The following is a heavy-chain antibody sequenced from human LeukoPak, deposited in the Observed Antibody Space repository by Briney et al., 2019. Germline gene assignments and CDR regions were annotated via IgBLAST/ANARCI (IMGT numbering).Heavy chain of an antibody. V-gene: IGHV4-34*01. D-gene: IGHD2-2*01. CDR1: GGSLSGSY. J-gene: IGHJ4*02. CDR3: ARDPCSSINCPLRF. CDR2: INHSGRT. Sequence: SETLSLTCAVSGGSLSGSYCTWVRQSPGEGLEWIGEINHSGRTNYNPSLQSRFTISLDTTRSQFSLILRSVTAADTAVYYCARDPCSSINCPLRFWGQGTLVIVSS.